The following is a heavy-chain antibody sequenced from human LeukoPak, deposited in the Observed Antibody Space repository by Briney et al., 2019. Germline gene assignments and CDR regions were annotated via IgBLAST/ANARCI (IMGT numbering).Heavy chain of an antibody. CDR3: ARVPDPYSFRYYFVY. CDR2: ILTILGKA. V-gene: IGHV1-69*13. CDR1: GGTFSSYA. Sequence: GASVKVSFKASGGTFSSYAISWVRQAPGQGLEWMGGILTILGKANYAQKFRGRVTITADESRSTASMELSSLRSEDTDVYHCARVPDPYSFRYYFVYLGQGTLVTVCS. J-gene: IGHJ4*02. D-gene: IGHD6-13*01.